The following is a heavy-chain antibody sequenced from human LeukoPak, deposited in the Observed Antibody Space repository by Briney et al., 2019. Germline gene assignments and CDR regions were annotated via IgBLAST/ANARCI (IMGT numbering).Heavy chain of an antibody. Sequence: GGSLRLSCAASGFTFSRYWMNWVRQAPGKGLEWVANIKQDGNEKYYVDSVKGRFSISRDNAKNSLYLQMDSLRAEDTAVHYCAKEGAYPIVTYDSWGQGALVTVSS. J-gene: IGHJ5*01. CDR2: IKQDGNEK. V-gene: IGHV3-7*01. CDR1: GFTFSRYW. D-gene: IGHD4-11*01. CDR3: AKEGAYPIVTYDS.